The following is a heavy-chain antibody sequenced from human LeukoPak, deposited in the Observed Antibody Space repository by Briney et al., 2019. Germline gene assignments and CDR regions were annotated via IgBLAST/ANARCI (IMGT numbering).Heavy chain of an antibody. D-gene: IGHD3-10*01. Sequence: SETLSLTCAVYGGSFSGYYWSWIRQPPGKGLEWIGEINHSGSTNYNPSLKSRVTISVDTSKNQFSLKLSSVTAADTAVYYCARGLGRCGSGSYWSAYYYYGMDVWGQGTTVTVSS. V-gene: IGHV4-34*01. CDR3: ARGLGRCGSGSYWSAYYYYGMDV. CDR1: GGSFSGYY. CDR2: INHSGST. J-gene: IGHJ6*02.